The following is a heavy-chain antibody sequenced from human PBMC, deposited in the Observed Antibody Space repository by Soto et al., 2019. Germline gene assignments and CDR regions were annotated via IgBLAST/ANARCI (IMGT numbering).Heavy chain of an antibody. D-gene: IGHD2-15*01. CDR2: IYPGDSDT. CDR1: GYSFTSYW. CDR3: AKPIACSGYMRYTAVAL. Sequence: GESLKISCKGSGYSFTSYWIGCVRQMPGKCLEWMGIIYPGDSDTRYSPSFQGQVTISADTSISTAYLQWSSLKASDTAMYYCAKPIACSGYMRYTAVALWGQGTMGTGSS. J-gene: IGHJ3*01. V-gene: IGHV5-51*01.